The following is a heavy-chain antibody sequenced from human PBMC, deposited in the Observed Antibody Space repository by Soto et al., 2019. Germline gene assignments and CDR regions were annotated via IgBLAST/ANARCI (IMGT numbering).Heavy chain of an antibody. D-gene: IGHD6-13*01. CDR1: GFTFSSYA. Sequence: GSLRLSCSASGFTFSSYAMHWVRQAPGKGLEYVSAISSNGGRTYYADSVKGRFTISRDNSKNTQYLQMSSLRAEDTAVYYCVKVAAAGHFDYWGQGTLVTVSS. J-gene: IGHJ4*02. CDR2: ISSNGGRT. V-gene: IGHV3-64D*08. CDR3: VKVAAAGHFDY.